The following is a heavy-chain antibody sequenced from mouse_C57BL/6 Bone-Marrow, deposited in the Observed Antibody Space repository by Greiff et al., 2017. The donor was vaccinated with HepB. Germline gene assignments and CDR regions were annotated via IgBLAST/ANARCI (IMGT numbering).Heavy chain of an antibody. CDR1: GFNIKDYY. CDR3: TRSYYYGSSYYWYFDV. CDR2: IDPETGGT. Sequence: VQLQQSGAELVKPGASVKLSCTASGFNIKDYYMHWVKQRTEQGLEWIGRIDPETGGTAYNQKFKGKAILTADKSSSTAYMELRSLTSEDSAVYYCTRSYYYGSSYYWYFDVWGTGTTVTVSS. J-gene: IGHJ1*03. D-gene: IGHD1-1*01. V-gene: IGHV14-1*01.